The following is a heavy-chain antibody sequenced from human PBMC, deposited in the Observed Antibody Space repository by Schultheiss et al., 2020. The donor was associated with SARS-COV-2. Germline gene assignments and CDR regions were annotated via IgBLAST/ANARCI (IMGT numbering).Heavy chain of an antibody. Sequence: SEILSLTCTVSGGSISSYYWSWIRQPPGKGLEWIGYIYYSGSTNYNPSLKSRVTISVDTSKNQFSLKLSSVTAADTAVYYCARRLTIFGVVAFDYWGQGTLVTVSS. J-gene: IGHJ4*02. CDR1: GGSISSYY. V-gene: IGHV4-59*01. D-gene: IGHD3-3*01. CDR3: ARRLTIFGVVAFDY. CDR2: IYYSGST.